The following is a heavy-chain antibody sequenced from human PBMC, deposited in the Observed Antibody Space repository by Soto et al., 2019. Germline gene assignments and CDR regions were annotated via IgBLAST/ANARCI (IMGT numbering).Heavy chain of an antibody. D-gene: IGHD1-1*01. J-gene: IGHJ4*02. Sequence: QVHLVQSGAEVKKPGASVKVSCKGSGYGFTTYGITWVRQAPGQGLEWMAWISAHNGNTNYAQKLQGRVTVTRDTSTNTAYMELRSLRSDDTAVYYCARGRYGDYWGQGALVTVFS. CDR1: GYGFTTYG. V-gene: IGHV1-18*01. CDR2: ISAHNGNT. CDR3: ARGRYGDY.